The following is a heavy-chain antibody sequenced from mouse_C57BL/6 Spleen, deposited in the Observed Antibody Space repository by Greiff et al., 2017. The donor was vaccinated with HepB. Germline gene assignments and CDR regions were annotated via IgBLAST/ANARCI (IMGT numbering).Heavy chain of an antibody. CDR2: INPNDGGT. CDR3: ARDYYGSSFAY. Sequence: EVQLQQSGPELVKPGASVKISCKASGYTFTDYYMNWVKQSHGKSLEWIGDINPNDGGTSYNQKFKGKATLTVDKSSNTAYMELRSLTSQDSAVYYCARDYYGSSFAYWGQGTLVTVSA. J-gene: IGHJ3*01. CDR1: GYTFTDYY. D-gene: IGHD1-1*01. V-gene: IGHV1-26*01.